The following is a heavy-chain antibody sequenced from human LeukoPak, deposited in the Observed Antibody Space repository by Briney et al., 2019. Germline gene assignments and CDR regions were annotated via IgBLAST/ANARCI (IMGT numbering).Heavy chain of an antibody. D-gene: IGHD3-3*01. J-gene: IGHJ4*02. CDR2: INHSGST. CDR3: AREPNYDFWSGYYTKVDYFDY. Sequence: SSETLSLTCAVYGGSFSGYYWSWIRQPPGKGLEWIGEINHSGSTNYNPSLKSRVTISVDTSKNQFSLKLSSVTAADTAVYYCAREPNYDFWSGYYTKVDYFDYWGQGTLVTVSS. V-gene: IGHV4-34*01. CDR1: GGSFSGYY.